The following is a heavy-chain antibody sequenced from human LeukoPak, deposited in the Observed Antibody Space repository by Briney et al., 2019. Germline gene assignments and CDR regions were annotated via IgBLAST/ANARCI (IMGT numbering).Heavy chain of an antibody. D-gene: IGHD4-11*01. Sequence: GGSLRLSCAASGFTFSSYGMPWVRQAPGKGLEWVAVIWYDGSNKYYADSVKGRFTISRDNSKNTLYLQMNSLRADDTAVYYCARKPLSYSDYEVDYWGQGTLVTVSS. CDR2: IWYDGSNK. V-gene: IGHV3-33*01. J-gene: IGHJ4*02. CDR1: GFTFSSYG. CDR3: ARKPLSYSDYEVDY.